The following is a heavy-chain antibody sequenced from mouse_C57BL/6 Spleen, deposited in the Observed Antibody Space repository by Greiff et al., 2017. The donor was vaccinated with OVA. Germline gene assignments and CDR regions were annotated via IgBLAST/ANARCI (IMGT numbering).Heavy chain of an antibody. CDR3: ARTLFDWYFDD. V-gene: IGHV14-2*01. D-gene: IGHD6-2*01. CDR2: IDPEDGDT. CDR1: GFNFKDYY. J-gene: IGHJ1*03. Sequence: VQLQQSGAELVKPGASVKLSCTASGFNFKDYYMHWVKQRTEQGLEWIGRIDPEDGDTKYDPKFQGKATITVDTSSNTAFLQLSSLTSEDTAVYYCARTLFDWYFDDWGKGTTVTVSS.